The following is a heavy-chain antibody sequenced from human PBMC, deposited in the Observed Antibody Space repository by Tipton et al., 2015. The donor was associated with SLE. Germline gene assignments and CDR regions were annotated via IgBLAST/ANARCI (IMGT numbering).Heavy chain of an antibody. V-gene: IGHV4-4*08. CDR1: GGSISSYY. CDR3: ARDQAVAGSYYFDY. D-gene: IGHD6-19*01. Sequence: TLSLTCTVSGGSISSYYWSWIRQPPGKGLEWIGYIYTSGSTYYNPSLKSRVTISVDTSKNQFSLKLSFVTAADTAVYYCARDQAVAGSYYFDYWGQGTLVTVSS. CDR2: IYTSGST. J-gene: IGHJ4*02.